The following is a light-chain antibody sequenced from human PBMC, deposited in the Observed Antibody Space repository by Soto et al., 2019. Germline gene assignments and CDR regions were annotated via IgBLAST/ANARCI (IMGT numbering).Light chain of an antibody. CDR3: QQYDSSPWT. V-gene: IGKV3-20*01. CDR1: QSVSSSF. J-gene: IGKJ1*01. CDR2: GAS. Sequence: ESVLTQSPGTLSLSPGERATLSCRASQSVSSSFLAWYQLKPGQAPRLLIYGASNRATGIPDRFSGSGSGTDFTLTISRLEPEDVAVDYCQQYDSSPWTFGQGTKVEIK.